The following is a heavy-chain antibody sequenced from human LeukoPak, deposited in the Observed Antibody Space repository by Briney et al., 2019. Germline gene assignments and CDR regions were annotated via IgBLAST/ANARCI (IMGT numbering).Heavy chain of an antibody. J-gene: IGHJ4*02. CDR1: GGSLSGYH. CDR3: ARAYGSGTAADY. CDR2: INHSGST. V-gene: IGHV4-34*01. D-gene: IGHD3-10*01. Sequence: SETVSLTCAVYGGSLSGYHWSWIRQPPGKGLEWIGEINHSGSTNYNPSLKSRVTISVDTSKNQFSLKLSSVTAADTAVYYCARAYGSGTAADYWGQGTLVTVSS.